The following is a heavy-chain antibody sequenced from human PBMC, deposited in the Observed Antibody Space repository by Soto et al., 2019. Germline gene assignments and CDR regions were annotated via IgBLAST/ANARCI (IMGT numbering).Heavy chain of an antibody. Sequence: PGGSLRLSCAASGFTFSSYGMHWVRQAPGKGLEWVAVIWYDGSNKYYADSVKGRFTISRDNSKNTLYLQMNSLRAEDTAVYYCAREENRYYYSYMDVWGKGTTVTVSS. CDR2: IWYDGSNK. CDR3: AREENRYYYSYMDV. V-gene: IGHV3-33*01. J-gene: IGHJ6*03. CDR1: GFTFSSYG.